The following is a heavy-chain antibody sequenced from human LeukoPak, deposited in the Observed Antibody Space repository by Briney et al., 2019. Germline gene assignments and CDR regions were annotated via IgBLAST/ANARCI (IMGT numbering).Heavy chain of an antibody. CDR3: AKSGSQGAYYYYYGMDV. D-gene: IGHD1-26*01. V-gene: IGHV3-23*01. J-gene: IGHJ6*02. CDR1: GFTFSSYA. CDR2: ISGSGGST. Sequence: GGSLRLSCAASGFTFSSYAMSWVRQAPGKGLEWVSAISGSGGSTYYADSVKGRFTISRDNAKNSLYLQMNSLRAEDTALYYCAKSGSQGAYYYYYGMDVWGQGTTVTVSS.